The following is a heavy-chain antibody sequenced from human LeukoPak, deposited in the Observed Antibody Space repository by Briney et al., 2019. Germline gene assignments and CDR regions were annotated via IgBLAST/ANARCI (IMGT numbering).Heavy chain of an antibody. D-gene: IGHD3-10*01. J-gene: IGHJ4*02. CDR2: ISWNSGSI. Sequence: GGSLRLTCAACGFTFDDYAMHWVRQAPGKGLEWISGISWNSGSIDYADSVKGRFTISRDNAKNSLYLQMNSVRAEDTAVYYCAKDRVYYYGSGGVDYWGQGTLVTVSS. CDR1: GFTFDDYA. CDR3: AKDRVYYYGSGGVDY. V-gene: IGHV3-9*01.